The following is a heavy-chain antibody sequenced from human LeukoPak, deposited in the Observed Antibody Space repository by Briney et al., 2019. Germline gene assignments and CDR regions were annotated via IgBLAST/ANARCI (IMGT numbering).Heavy chain of an antibody. D-gene: IGHD3-10*01. Sequence: PGGSLRLSCTASGFTVSGNYMNWVRQAPGKGLEWVSYISSTSRTLYYADSVKGRFTISRDNSKNTLYLQMNSLRAEDTAVYYCAKDLKRHNRASYGSGSCSFDYWGQGTLVTVSS. CDR2: ISSTSRTL. CDR1: GFTVSGNY. V-gene: IGHV3-48*01. CDR3: AKDLKRHNRASYGSGSCSFDY. J-gene: IGHJ4*02.